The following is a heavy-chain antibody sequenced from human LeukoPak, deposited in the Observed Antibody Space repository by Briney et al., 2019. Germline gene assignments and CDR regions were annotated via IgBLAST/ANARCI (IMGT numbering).Heavy chain of an antibody. J-gene: IGHJ4*02. Sequence: PGGSLRLSCAGSGFSFSSYGMHWVRQAPGKGLEWMAFIRSDGSNKYYADSVKGRFTISRDNSENTLYLRMNSLRAEDTAVYYCAKDMDVGGYGSGSYLDYWGQGTLVTVSS. CDR1: GFSFSSYG. CDR2: IRSDGSNK. D-gene: IGHD3-10*01. V-gene: IGHV3-30*02. CDR3: AKDMDVGGYGSGSYLDY.